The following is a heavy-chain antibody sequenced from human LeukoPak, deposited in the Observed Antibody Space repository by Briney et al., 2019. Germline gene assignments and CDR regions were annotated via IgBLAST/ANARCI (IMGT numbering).Heavy chain of an antibody. CDR3: AKGGYCSSTSCYLYYYYYYMDV. J-gene: IGHJ6*03. CDR1: GFTFSSYG. D-gene: IGHD2-2*01. CDR2: IWYDGSNK. Sequence: GGFLRLSCAASGFTFSSYGMYWVRQAPGKGLEWVAVIWYDGSNKYYADSVKGRFTISRDNSKNTLYLQMNSLRAEDTAVYYCAKGGYCSSTSCYLYYYYYYMDVWGKGTTVTVSS. V-gene: IGHV3-33*06.